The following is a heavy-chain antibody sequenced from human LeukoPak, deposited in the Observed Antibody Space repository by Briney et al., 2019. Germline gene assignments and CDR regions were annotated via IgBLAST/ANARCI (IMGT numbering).Heavy chain of an antibody. D-gene: IGHD3-10*01. CDR3: ARGGDIPSR. CDR2: IYYSGST. Sequence: SETLSLTCTVSGGSIRSISYYWGWIRQPPGKGLEWIGNIYYSGSTYHNPSLKSRVTISVDTSKNQFSLKLSSVTAADTAVYYCARGGDIPSRWGQGTLVTVSS. J-gene: IGHJ4*02. CDR1: GGSIRSISYY. V-gene: IGHV4-39*01.